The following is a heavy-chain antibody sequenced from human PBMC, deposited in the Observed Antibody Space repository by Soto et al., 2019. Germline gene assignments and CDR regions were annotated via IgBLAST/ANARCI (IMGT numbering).Heavy chain of an antibody. CDR1: GFIFISYA. J-gene: IGHJ4*02. CDR3: AKETVFTAVEEW. V-gene: IGHV3-30-3*01. D-gene: IGHD3-10*02. Sequence: PGGSLILSCAASGFIFISYAMHWVRQAPGKGLEWVAVISYDGSSKYYADSVKGRFTISRDNSKNTLYLQMNSLRAEDTAVYYCAKETVFTAVEEWWGQGTRVTVSS. CDR2: ISYDGSSK.